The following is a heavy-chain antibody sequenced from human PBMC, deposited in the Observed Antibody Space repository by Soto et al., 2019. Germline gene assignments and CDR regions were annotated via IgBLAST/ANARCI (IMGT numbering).Heavy chain of an antibody. J-gene: IGHJ4*02. CDR1: GGTFRNYP. CDR2: IFPLTDIP. CDR3: ARGPLVVLNFFES. Sequence: QVQLVQSGAEVKKPGSSVKVSCKASGGTFRNYPINWVRQAPGQGLEWMGSIFPLTDIPDYAQNFQARLTISADKSTSTAYMELSSLTSDDTAMYFCARGPLVVLNFFESWGQGTLLTVPS. V-gene: IGHV1-69*02.